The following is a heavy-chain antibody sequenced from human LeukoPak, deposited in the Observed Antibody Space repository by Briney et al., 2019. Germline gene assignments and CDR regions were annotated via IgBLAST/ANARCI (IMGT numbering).Heavy chain of an antibody. CDR3: ARPGGDY. CDR1: GFTFDDYA. Sequence: GGSLRLSCAASGFTFDDYAMHWVRQAPGKGLEWVSSISSSSSYIYYADSVKGRFTISRDNAKNSLYLQMNSLRAEDTAVYYCARPGGDYWGQGTLVTVSS. V-gene: IGHV3-21*01. J-gene: IGHJ4*02. CDR2: ISSSSSYI.